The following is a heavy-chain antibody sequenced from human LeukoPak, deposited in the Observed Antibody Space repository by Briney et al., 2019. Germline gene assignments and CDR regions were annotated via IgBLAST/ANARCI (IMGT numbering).Heavy chain of an antibody. CDR3: ARGKEGGYDEPLDY. J-gene: IGHJ4*02. D-gene: IGHD5-12*01. CDR1: GGSFSGYY. V-gene: IGHV4-34*01. Sequence: PSETLSLTCAVYGGSFSGYYWSRIRQPPGKGLEWIGEINHSGSTNYNPSLKSRVTISVDTSKNQFSLKLSSVTAADTAVYYCARGKEGGYDEPLDYWGQGTLVTVSS. CDR2: INHSGST.